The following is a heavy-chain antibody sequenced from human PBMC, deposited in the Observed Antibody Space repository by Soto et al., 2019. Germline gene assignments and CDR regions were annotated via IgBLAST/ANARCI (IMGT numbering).Heavy chain of an antibody. Sequence: SXKVSFRASGFSXSRYYMNWVRQAPRQGLEWMGIINPSGGSTTYAQRFQGRLTMTKDTSTRTVYIDLSSLRSEDKAVYYCARGRRDAYKRDWLDPCGQGTLVTVS. CDR2: INPSGGST. CDR3: ARGRRDAYKRDWLDP. J-gene: IGHJ5*02. V-gene: IGHV1-46*01. D-gene: IGHD1-1*01. CDR1: GFSXSRYY.